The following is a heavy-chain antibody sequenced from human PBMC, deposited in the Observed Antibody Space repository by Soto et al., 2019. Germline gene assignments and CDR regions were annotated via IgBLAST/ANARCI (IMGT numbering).Heavy chain of an antibody. CDR2: IYYSGST. CDR3: AREAVDMVYGVDP. CDR1: GGSISSGGYY. V-gene: IGHV4-31*03. J-gene: IGHJ5*02. Sequence: QVQLQESGPGLVKPSQTLSLTCTVSGGSISSGGYYWSWIRQHPGKGLEWIGYIYYSGSTYYNPSLKSRVTISVDTSKNQFALKLSSVTAADTAVYYCAREAVDMVYGVDPWGQGTLVTVSS. D-gene: IGHD2-8*01.